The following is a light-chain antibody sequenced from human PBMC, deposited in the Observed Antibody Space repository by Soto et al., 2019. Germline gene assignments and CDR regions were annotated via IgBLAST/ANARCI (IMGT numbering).Light chain of an antibody. Sequence: DIVMTQTPLSSPVTLGQPASISCRSSKSLVHDDGDTYLNWFHQTPGQPPRLLIYKISQRLSGVPERFSGSGAGTDFTLKISRVEAEDVGVYYCMQAIQFPYTFGQGTRLESK. CDR3: MQAIQFPYT. J-gene: IGKJ2*01. CDR1: KSLVHDDGDTY. V-gene: IGKV2-24*01. CDR2: KIS.